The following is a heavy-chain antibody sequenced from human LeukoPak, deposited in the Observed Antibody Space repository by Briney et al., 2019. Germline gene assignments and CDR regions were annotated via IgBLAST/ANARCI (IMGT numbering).Heavy chain of an antibody. Sequence: SVKVSCKASGGTFSSYAISWVRQAPGQGLEWMGGIIPIFGTANYAQKFQGRVTITADESTGTAYMELSSLRSEDTAVYYCARDQIDYSNYEEYFQHWGQGTLVTVSS. V-gene: IGHV1-69*13. J-gene: IGHJ1*01. CDR1: GGTFSSYA. CDR3: ARDQIDYSNYEEYFQH. CDR2: IIPIFGTA. D-gene: IGHD4-11*01.